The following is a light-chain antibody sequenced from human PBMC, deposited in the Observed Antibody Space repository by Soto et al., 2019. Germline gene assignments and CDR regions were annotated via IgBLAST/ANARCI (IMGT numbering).Light chain of an antibody. CDR1: QSVSSSF. CDR2: GAS. J-gene: IGKJ1*01. CDR3: QQYGSLPRT. Sequence: EIVLTQSPGTLSLSPGERATLSCRASQSVSSSFLAWYQQKPGQAPRLLIYGASSRATGMPDRFSGSGSGTDFTLTISRLEPEDFAVYYCQQYGSLPRTFGQGTKVEIK. V-gene: IGKV3-20*01.